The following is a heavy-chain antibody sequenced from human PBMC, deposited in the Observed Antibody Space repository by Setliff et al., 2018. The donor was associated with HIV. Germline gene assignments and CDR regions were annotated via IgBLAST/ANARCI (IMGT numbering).Heavy chain of an antibody. Sequence: VSGGSISNNSYYWGWVRQPPGKGLELIGNLFYDGNTYYNPSLKSRVTISVDTSKNQFSLKLSSVTAADTAIYFCARQFRYPNRAVAGVDYWGQGTLVTVSS. D-gene: IGHD6-19*01. CDR1: GGSISNNSYY. CDR3: ARQFRYPNRAVAGVDY. CDR2: LFYDGNT. J-gene: IGHJ4*02. V-gene: IGHV4-39*01.